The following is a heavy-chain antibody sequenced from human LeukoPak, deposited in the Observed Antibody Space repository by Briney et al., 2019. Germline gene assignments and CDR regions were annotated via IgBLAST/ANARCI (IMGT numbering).Heavy chain of an antibody. CDR3: ARDPTTVVTTPYYFDF. CDR1: GGSFSGYH. Sequence: PSETLSLTCAVHGGSFSGYHWNWIRQSPGKGLEWIGEINDRGHTNYNPSLESRITISVVTSKKQFSLNLSSVTAADTAVYYCARDPTTVVTTPYYFDFWGQGTLVTVSS. J-gene: IGHJ4*02. V-gene: IGHV4-34*01. CDR2: INDRGHT. D-gene: IGHD4-23*01.